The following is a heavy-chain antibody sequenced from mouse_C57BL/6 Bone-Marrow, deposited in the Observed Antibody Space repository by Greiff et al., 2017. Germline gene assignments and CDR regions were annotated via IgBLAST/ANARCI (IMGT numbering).Heavy chain of an antibody. CDR2: LDPSDSYT. CDR3: ARGGNSMVTTKGFAY. Sequence: QVQLQQPGAELVMPGASVKLSCKASGYTFTSYWMHWVKQRPGQGLEWIGELDPSDSYTNYNQKFKGKSTLTVDKSSSPAYMQLSSLTSEDSAVYYCARGGNSMVTTKGFAYWGQGTLVTVSA. V-gene: IGHV1-69*01. CDR1: GYTFTSYW. J-gene: IGHJ3*01. D-gene: IGHD2-1*01.